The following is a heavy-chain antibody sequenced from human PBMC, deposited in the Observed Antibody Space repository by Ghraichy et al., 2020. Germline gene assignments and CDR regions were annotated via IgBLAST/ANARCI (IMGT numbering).Heavy chain of an antibody. Sequence: SETLSLTCTVSGYSISNAYYWGWVRQTPGKGLEWIGSTSHSGNTFYNPSLKTRVTISVDTSNNQFSLKMTSVTAADTAVYFCARIGLGGLTSHLDNWGQGTLVTVSS. D-gene: IGHD3-16*01. CDR2: TSHSGNT. CDR3: ARIGLGGLTSHLDN. J-gene: IGHJ4*02. V-gene: IGHV4-38-2*02. CDR1: GYSISNAYY.